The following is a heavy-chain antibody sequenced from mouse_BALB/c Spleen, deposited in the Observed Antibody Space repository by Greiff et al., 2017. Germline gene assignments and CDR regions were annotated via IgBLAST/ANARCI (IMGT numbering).Heavy chain of an antibody. J-gene: IGHJ4*01. CDR3: ARNWDGYAMDY. CDR2: INSNGGST. Sequence: DVMLVESGGGLVKLGGSLKLSCAASGFTFSSYYMSWVRQTPEKRLELVAAINSNGGSTYYPDTVKGRFTISRDNAKNTLYLQMSSLKSEDTALYYCARNWDGYAMDYWGQGTSVTVSS. V-gene: IGHV5-6-2*01. D-gene: IGHD4-1*01. CDR1: GFTFSSYY.